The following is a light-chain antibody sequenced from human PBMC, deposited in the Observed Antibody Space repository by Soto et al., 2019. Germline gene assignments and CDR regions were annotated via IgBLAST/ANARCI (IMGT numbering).Light chain of an antibody. CDR1: QSVLYNSDNKNF. CDR2: WAS. CDR3: QQYYGVPYT. J-gene: IGKJ2*01. Sequence: DIVMTQFPDSLAVSLGERATINCKSSQSVLYNSDNKNFLAWYQQKPGQPPKLLINWASTWESGVPDRFSGSGSGTDFTLTITSLQAEDVAVYYCQQYYGVPYTFGQGTKLEIK. V-gene: IGKV4-1*01.